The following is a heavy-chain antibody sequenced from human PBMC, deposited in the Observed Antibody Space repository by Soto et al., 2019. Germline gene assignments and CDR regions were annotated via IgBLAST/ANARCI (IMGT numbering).Heavy chain of an antibody. CDR2: IYRTGST. Sequence: SETLSLTCAVSGGSFTSNNWWTWVRQPPGQGLEWIGEIYRTGSTNYNPSLKSRVTISLDKAENQFSLKVTSLTAADTAGYYGASRDPGTSVDYWGQGTLVTVSS. V-gene: IGHV4-4*02. CDR1: GGSFTSNNW. CDR3: ASRDPGTSVDY. D-gene: IGHD1-7*01. J-gene: IGHJ4*02.